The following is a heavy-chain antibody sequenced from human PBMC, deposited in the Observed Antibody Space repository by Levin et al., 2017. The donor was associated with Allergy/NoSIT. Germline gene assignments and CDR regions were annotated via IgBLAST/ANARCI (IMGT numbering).Heavy chain of an antibody. J-gene: IGHJ5*02. Sequence: PSETLSLTCTVSGGSVSSGSYYWSWIRQPPGKGLEWIGYIYYSGSTNYNPSLKSRVTISVDTSKNQFSLKLSSVTAADTAVYYCARDLELLGDNWFDPWGQGTLVTVSS. CDR3: ARDLELLGDNWFDP. V-gene: IGHV4-61*01. D-gene: IGHD1-7*01. CDR2: IYYSGST. CDR1: GGSVSSGSYY.